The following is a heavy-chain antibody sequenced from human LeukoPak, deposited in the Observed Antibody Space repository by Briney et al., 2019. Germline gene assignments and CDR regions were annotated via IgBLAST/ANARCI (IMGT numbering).Heavy chain of an antibody. V-gene: IGHV3-64*04. CDR2: MSGNGGST. Sequence: SAMSGNGGSTYYAESVKGRFTISRDNSKNTLYLQMNSLRAEDTAVYYCARSDDYLDYWGQGTLVTVSS. J-gene: IGHJ4*02. CDR3: ARSDDYLDY.